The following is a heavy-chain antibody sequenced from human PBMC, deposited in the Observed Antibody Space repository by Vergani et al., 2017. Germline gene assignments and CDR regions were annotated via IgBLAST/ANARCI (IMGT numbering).Heavy chain of an antibody. J-gene: IGHJ5*02. CDR1: GFTSSTSA. V-gene: IGHV3-23*01. D-gene: IGHD3-10*01. CDR3: AKEQRGGGNYGWFDP. CDR2: ISGSGGNA. Sequence: EVQLLESVGGLVQPGGSLRLSCAASGFTSSTSAMNWVRQAPGKGLVWVSSISGSGGNAYYADSVKGRFTISRDNSRDTLYLQMNSLRADDTALYYCAKEQRGGGNYGWFDPWGQGTLVTVSP.